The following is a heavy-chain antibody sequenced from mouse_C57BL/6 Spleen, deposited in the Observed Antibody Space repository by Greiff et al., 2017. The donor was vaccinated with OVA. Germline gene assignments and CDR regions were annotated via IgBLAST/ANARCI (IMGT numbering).Heavy chain of an antibody. CDR2: ISSGSSTI. J-gene: IGHJ4*01. Sequence: EVMLVESGGGLVKPGGSLKLSCAASGFTFSDYGMHWVRRAPEKGLEWVAYISSGSSTIYYADTVKGRFTISRDNAKNTLFLQMTSLRSEDTAMYYCARGYYYAMDYWGQGTSVTVSS. CDR3: ARGYYYAMDY. V-gene: IGHV5-17*01. CDR1: GFTFSDYG.